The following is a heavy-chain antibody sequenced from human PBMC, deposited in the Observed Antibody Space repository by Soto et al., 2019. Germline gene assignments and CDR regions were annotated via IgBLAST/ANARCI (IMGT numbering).Heavy chain of an antibody. J-gene: IGHJ3*02. CDR1: GGSISTYY. Sequence: QVQLQESGPGLVKPSETLSLTCTVSGGSISTYYSNWIRQSAGKGLEWIGRVYISGSTNYHPSLKSRVAMSVDTSNNQFSLKVTSVTAADTAVYYCARGGRDGFDIWGQGTMVTVSS. CDR2: VYISGST. V-gene: IGHV4-4*07. CDR3: ARGGRDGFDI.